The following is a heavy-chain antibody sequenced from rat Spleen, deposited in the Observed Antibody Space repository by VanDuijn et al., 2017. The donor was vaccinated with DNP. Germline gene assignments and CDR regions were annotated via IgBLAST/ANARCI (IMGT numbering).Heavy chain of an antibody. CDR3: ARQGGSYYGPGFVY. CDR2: INTDGGSN. D-gene: IGHD1-7*01. CDR1: GFTFSSYW. J-gene: IGHJ3*01. V-gene: IGHV5-58*01. Sequence: EVQLVETGGGLVQPGRSLKLSCVASGFTFSSYWMYWIRQAPGKGLEWVASINTDGGSNYYPDSVKGRFTISRDNAENTVYLQMNSLRSEDTATYYCARQGGSYYGPGFVYWGQGTLVTVSS.